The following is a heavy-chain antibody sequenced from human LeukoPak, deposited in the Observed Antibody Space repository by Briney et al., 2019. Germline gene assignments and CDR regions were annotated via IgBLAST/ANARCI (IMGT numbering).Heavy chain of an antibody. D-gene: IGHD2-2*02. J-gene: IGHJ5*02. Sequence: ASVKVSCKASGYTFTGYYMHWVRQAPGQGLEWMGWINPYSGGTNYAQKFQGRVTMTRDTSISTAYMELSRLRSDDTAVYYCARVVVVVPAAIRGYNWFDPWGQGTLVTVSS. CDR3: ARVVVVVPAAIRGYNWFDP. V-gene: IGHV1-2*02. CDR2: INPYSGGT. CDR1: GYTFTGYY.